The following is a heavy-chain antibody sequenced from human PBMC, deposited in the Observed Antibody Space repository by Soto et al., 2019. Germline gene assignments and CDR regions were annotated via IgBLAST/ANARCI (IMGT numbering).Heavy chain of an antibody. D-gene: IGHD3-9*01. CDR2: IYYSGTT. V-gene: IGHV4-31*03. CDR3: ARGTNYDLLTGYFDY. Sequence: QVQLQESGPGLVKPSQTLSLTCTVSGGSISSGNFYWSWIRQHPGKGLEWIVSIYYSGTTSYSPPRKSRVTISVATSKNQFSLKLSSVAAADTAVYYCARGTNYDLLTGYFDYWGLGTLVPVSS. CDR1: GGSISSGNFY. J-gene: IGHJ4*02.